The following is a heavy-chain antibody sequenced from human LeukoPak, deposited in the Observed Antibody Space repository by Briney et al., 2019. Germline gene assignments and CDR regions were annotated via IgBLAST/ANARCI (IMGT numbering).Heavy chain of an antibody. V-gene: IGHV3-74*01. Sequence: GGSLRLSCAASGFTFSIYWMHWVREAPGKGLVWVSRINSDGSSTSYADSVKGRFTISRDNAKNTLYLQMNSLRAEDTAVYYCARDEDWSGYYGAFDIWGQGTMVTVSS. D-gene: IGHD3-3*01. CDR1: GFTFSIYW. J-gene: IGHJ3*02. CDR2: INSDGSST. CDR3: ARDEDWSGYYGAFDI.